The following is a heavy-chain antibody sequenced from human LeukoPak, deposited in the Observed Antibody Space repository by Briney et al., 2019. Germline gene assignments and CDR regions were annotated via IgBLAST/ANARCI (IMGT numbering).Heavy chain of an antibody. D-gene: IGHD3-16*01. J-gene: IGHJ6*02. CDR1: GFTFSSYW. CDR2: INHNGNVN. CDR3: ARGGGLDV. V-gene: IGHV3-7*03. Sequence: GGSLRLSCAASGFTFSSYWMNWARQAPGKGLEWVASINHNGNVNYYVDSVKGRFTISRDNAKNSLYLQMSNLRSEDTAVYFCARGGGLDVWGQGATVTVSS.